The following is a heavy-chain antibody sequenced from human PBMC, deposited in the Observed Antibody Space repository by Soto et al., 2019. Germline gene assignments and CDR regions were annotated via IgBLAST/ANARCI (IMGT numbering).Heavy chain of an antibody. CDR3: ARDPYLGDHQY. V-gene: IGHV1-18*01. CDR2: IRAYSGKT. CDR1: GYTFTTYG. D-gene: IGHD3-16*01. Sequence: QVQLVQSGGEVKNPGASVKVSCKTSGYTFTTYGISWVRQAPGQGLEWVGWIRAYSGKTHYAQKFQGKVTMTTDTSTNTAYLELRSLRSDDTAVYYCARDPYLGDHQYWGQGTLVTVSS. J-gene: IGHJ4*02.